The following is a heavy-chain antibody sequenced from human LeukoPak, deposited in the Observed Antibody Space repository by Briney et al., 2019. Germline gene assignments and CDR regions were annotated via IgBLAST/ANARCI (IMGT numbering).Heavy chain of an antibody. D-gene: IGHD6-13*01. V-gene: IGHV3-33*01. J-gene: IGHJ4*02. Sequence: PGGSLRLSCVASGFTFSNYGMHWVRQAPDKRLQWVGVIWFDGSKEYYADSVKGRFTISRDNAKNSLYLQMNSLRAEDTAVYYCARVSGLAAAGYPFDYWGQGTLVTVSS. CDR2: IWFDGSKE. CDR3: ARVSGLAAAGYPFDY. CDR1: GFTFSNYG.